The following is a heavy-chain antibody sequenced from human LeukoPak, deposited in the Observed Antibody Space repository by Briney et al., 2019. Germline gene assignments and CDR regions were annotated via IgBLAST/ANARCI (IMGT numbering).Heavy chain of an antibody. D-gene: IGHD6-13*01. CDR2: IYYSGST. CDR3: ARDCSGRGSSWWRFGP. CDR1: GGSISSGGYY. Sequence: PSQTLSLTCTVSGGSISSGGYYWSWIRQHPGKGLEWIGYIYYSGSTYYNPSLKSRVTISVDTSKNQFSLKLSSVTAADTAVYYCARDCSGRGSSWWRFGPWGQGTLVTVSS. V-gene: IGHV4-31*03. J-gene: IGHJ5*02.